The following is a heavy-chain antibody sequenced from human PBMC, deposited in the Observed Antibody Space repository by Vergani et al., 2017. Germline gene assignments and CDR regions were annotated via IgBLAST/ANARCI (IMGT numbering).Heavy chain of an antibody. CDR3: ARGYSSSTTRNFDH. CDR1: GGSISSYY. CDR2: IYVSGTT. V-gene: IGHV4-4*07. D-gene: IGHD5-18*01. J-gene: IGHJ4*02. Sequence: QVQLQESGPGLVKPSETLSLTCTVSGGSISSYYWSWIRQPAGKGLEWIGRIYVSGTTNYNPSLKSRVTMSLDTSKNQFSLKVNSVTAADTAVYYGARGYSSSTTRNFDHWGQGILVTDCS.